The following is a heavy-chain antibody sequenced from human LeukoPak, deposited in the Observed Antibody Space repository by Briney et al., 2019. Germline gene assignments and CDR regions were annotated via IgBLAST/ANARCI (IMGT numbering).Heavy chain of an antibody. J-gene: IGHJ4*02. CDR3: ARDGWPAFDY. D-gene: IGHD2-15*01. CDR1: GDSVSTNTAA. Sequence: SQTLSLTCAISGDSVSTNTAAWNWIRQSPSRGLEWLGRTYYRSKWYTDYAVSVKSRITINPDTSKDQFSLQLNSVTPEDTAVYFCARDGWPAFDYWGQGTLVTVSS. CDR2: TYYRSKWYT. V-gene: IGHV6-1*01.